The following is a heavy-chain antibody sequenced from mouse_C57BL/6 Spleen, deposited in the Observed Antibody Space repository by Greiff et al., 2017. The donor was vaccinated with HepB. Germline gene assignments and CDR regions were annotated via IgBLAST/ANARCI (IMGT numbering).Heavy chain of an antibody. CDR1: SYTFTSYW. D-gene: IGHD1-1*01. Sequence: QVQLKQPGAELVRPGSSVKLSCKASSYTFTSYWMHWVKQRPIQGLEWIGNIDPSDSETHYNQKFKDKATLTVDKSSSTAYMQLSSLTSEDSAVYYCARGYYGSSYWYFDVWGTGTTVTVSS. V-gene: IGHV1-52*01. CDR2: IDPSDSET. CDR3: ARGYYGSSYWYFDV. J-gene: IGHJ1*03.